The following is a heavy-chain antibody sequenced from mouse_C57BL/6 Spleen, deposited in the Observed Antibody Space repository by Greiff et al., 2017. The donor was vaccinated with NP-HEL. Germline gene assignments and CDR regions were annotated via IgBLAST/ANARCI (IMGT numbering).Heavy chain of an antibody. CDR2: IYPGDGDT. J-gene: IGHJ1*03. D-gene: IGHD2-3*01. V-gene: IGHV1-82*01. Sequence: VQRVESGPELVKPGASVKISCKASGYAFSSSWMNWVKQRPGKGLEWIGRIYPGDGDTNYNGKFKGKATLTADKSSSTAYMQLSSLTSEDSAVYFCARAGGLLNWYFDVWGTGTTVTVSS. CDR3: ARAGGLLNWYFDV. CDR1: GYAFSSSW.